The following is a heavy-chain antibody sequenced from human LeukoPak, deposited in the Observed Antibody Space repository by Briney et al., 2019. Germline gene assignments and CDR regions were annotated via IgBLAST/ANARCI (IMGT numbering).Heavy chain of an antibody. CDR1: GFTFSSYS. D-gene: IGHD3-9*01. Sequence: PGGSLRLSCAASGFTFSSYSMNWVRQAPGKGLEWVSSSSSSSSYIYYADSVKGRFTISRDNAKNSLYLQMNSLRAEDTAVYYCARGLVLRYFDWLSDAFDIWGQGTMVTVSS. V-gene: IGHV3-21*01. CDR2: SSSSSSYI. J-gene: IGHJ3*02. CDR3: ARGLVLRYFDWLSDAFDI.